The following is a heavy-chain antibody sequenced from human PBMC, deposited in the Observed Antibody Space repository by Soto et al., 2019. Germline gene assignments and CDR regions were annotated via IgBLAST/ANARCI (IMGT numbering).Heavy chain of an antibody. Sequence: GASVKVSCKASGDTHTIYFIHWLRQAPGQGLEWMGWINSVSGGANYAPRFQGRVAMTRDRSSATAFMELSRLRSDDTAVYYCARGGSYYAHWGQGTLVTV. V-gene: IGHV1-2*02. D-gene: IGHD1-26*01. CDR1: GDTHTIYF. CDR3: ARGGSYYAH. CDR2: INSVSGGA. J-gene: IGHJ4*02.